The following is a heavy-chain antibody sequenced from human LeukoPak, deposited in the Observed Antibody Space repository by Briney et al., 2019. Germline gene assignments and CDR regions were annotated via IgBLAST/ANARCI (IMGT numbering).Heavy chain of an antibody. CDR3: ARAYCGGDCYLHFDY. J-gene: IGHJ4*02. V-gene: IGHV1-69*01. CDR1: GGTFSSYA. D-gene: IGHD2-21*02. Sequence: SVKVSCKASGGTFSSYAISWVRQAPGQGLEWMGGIIPIFGTANYAQKFQGRVTITADESTSTAYMELSSLRSEDTAVYYCARAYCGGDCYLHFDYWGQGTLVTVSS. CDR2: IIPIFGTA.